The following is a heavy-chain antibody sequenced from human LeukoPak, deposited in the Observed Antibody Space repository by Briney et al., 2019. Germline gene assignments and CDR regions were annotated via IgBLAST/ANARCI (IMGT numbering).Heavy chain of an antibody. V-gene: IGHV3-7*01. Sequence: GGSLRLSCGASGFIFSSYWMTWVRQAPGKGLEWVANIKQTGSENSYVDSVKGRFTISRDNAENSLYLQINSLRVEDTAVYYCARDRVYSGYDGYFDLWGRGTLVTVSS. CDR2: IKQTGSEN. D-gene: IGHD5-12*01. CDR1: GFIFSSYW. J-gene: IGHJ2*01. CDR3: ARDRVYSGYDGYFDL.